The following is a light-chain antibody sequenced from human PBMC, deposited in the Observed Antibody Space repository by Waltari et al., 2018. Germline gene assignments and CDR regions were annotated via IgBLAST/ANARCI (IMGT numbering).Light chain of an antibody. J-gene: IGLJ3*02. CDR2: DVS. V-gene: IGLV2-14*03. CDR1: SSDVGGYNY. CDR3: SSYTSSSTWV. Sequence: QSALTQPASVSGSPGQSITISCTGTSSDVGGYNYVSWYQQHPGKAPKLMIYDVSNRPSGVSTRCSGSKSGTTASLTISGLQAEDEADYYCSSYTSSSTWVFGGGTKLTVL.